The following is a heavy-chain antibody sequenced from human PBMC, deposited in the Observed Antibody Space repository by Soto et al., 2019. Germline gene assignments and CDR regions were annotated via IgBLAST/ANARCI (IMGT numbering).Heavy chain of an antibody. CDR2: INPSGGST. CDR1: GYTFTHYY. V-gene: IGHV1-46*01. D-gene: IGHD2-8*01. CDR3: ARPPFPGCINGVCYPCDH. Sequence: QVQLVQSGAEVKKPGASVKVSCKASGYTFTHYYIHWVRQAPGQGLEWMGMINPSGGSTAYAQKFPGTVTVTTVTSTTTVYMDLSSLRSDGTAVYYCARPPFPGCINGVCYPCDHWGQGTLVTVSS. J-gene: IGHJ4*02.